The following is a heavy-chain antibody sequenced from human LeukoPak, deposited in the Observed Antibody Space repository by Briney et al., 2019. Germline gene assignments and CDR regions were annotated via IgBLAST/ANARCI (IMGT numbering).Heavy chain of an antibody. CDR3: ARRDPLGYFDY. V-gene: IGHV4-34*01. CDR2: INHSGST. J-gene: IGHJ4*02. D-gene: IGHD3-16*01. Sequence: SETLSLTCAVYGGSFSGYYWSWIRQPPGKGLEWIGEINHSGSTNYNPSLKGRVTISVDTSKNQFSLKLSSVTAADTAVYYCARRDPLGYFDYWGQGTLVTVSS. CDR1: GGSFSGYY.